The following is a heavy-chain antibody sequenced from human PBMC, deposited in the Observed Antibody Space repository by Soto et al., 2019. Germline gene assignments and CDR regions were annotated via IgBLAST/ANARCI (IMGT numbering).Heavy chain of an antibody. CDR2: ASPLSATT. CDR3: ARGGTAETDG. CDR1: GYTFTVYG. D-gene: IGHD2-21*02. Sequence: QAQLVQSGAEVKEPGASVKVSCKASGYTFTVYGITWVRQAPGQGLEWMGWASPLSATTNDAPKFQGRVTMTTDTSTNMAYMELRSLRSDDTGVYYCARGGTAETDGWDQGTLVTVSS. V-gene: IGHV1-18*01. J-gene: IGHJ4*02.